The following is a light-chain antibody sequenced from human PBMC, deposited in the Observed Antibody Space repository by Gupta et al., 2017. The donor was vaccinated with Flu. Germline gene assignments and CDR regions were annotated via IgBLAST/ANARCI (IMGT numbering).Light chain of an antibody. Sequence: INCKFSQSVLYSSNNKNYLAWYQQKPGQPPKLLIYWASTRESGVPDRFSGSGSGTDFTLTISSLQAEDVAVYYCQQYYSPWTFGQGTKVEIK. CDR3: QQYYSPWT. CDR1: QSVLYSSNNKNY. CDR2: WAS. J-gene: IGKJ1*01. V-gene: IGKV4-1*01.